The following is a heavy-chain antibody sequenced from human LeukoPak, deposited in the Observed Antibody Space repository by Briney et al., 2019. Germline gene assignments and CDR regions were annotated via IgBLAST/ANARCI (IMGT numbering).Heavy chain of an antibody. CDR2: IYPGDSDT. D-gene: IGHD1-7*01. J-gene: IGHJ5*02. CDR3: ARLNYQLGYLDP. Sequence: HGESLKISCKGSGYTFTSYWIGWVRQMPGKGLEWMGIIYPGDSDTRYSPSFQGQVTISADKSISTAYLQWSSLKVSDTAMYYCARLNYQLGYLDPWGQGTLVTVSS. CDR1: GYTFTSYW. V-gene: IGHV5-51*01.